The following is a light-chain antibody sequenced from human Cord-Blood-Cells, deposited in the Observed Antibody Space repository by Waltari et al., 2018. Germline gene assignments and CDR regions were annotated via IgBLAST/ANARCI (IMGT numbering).Light chain of an antibody. Sequence: SALTQPASVSGSTGQSTTISCPGTSSDVGGYNYVSWYQQHPGKAPKLMIYEVSNRPSGVSNRFSGSKSGNTASLTISGLQAEDEADYYCSSYTSSSTLVFGGGTKLTVL. CDR3: SSYTSSSTLV. V-gene: IGLV2-14*01. CDR1: SSDVGGYNY. CDR2: EVS. J-gene: IGLJ3*02.